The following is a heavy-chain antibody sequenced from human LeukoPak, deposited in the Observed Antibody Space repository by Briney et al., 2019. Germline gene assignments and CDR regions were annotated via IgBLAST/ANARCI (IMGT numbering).Heavy chain of an antibody. CDR1: GGSISSYY. CDR3: ARGGIVGAVIHYFYYYMDV. V-gene: IGHV4-59*01. J-gene: IGHJ6*03. D-gene: IGHD1-26*01. Sequence: SETLSLTCTVSGGSISSYYWSWIRQPPGKGLEWIGYMYYSGSTNYNPSLKSRVTISVDTSKNQFSLKLSSVTAADTAVYYCARGGIVGAVIHYFYYYMDVWGKGTTVTVSS. CDR2: MYYSGST.